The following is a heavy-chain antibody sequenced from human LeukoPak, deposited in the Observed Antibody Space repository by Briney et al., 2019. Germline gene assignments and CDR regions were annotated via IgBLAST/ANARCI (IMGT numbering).Heavy chain of an antibody. D-gene: IGHD2-15*01. J-gene: IGHJ5*02. V-gene: IGHV4-59*12. CDR1: GGSISRYY. CDR3: ARPLSLGYCSGGSCYGRGAWFDR. Sequence: SETLSLTCTVSGGSISRYYWSWIRQPPGKGLEWIGYIYYSGSTNYNPSLRSRVTISVDKSKNQFSLKLRSVTAADTAAYYCARPLSLGYCSGGSCYGRGAWFDRWGQGTLVTVSS. CDR2: IYYSGST.